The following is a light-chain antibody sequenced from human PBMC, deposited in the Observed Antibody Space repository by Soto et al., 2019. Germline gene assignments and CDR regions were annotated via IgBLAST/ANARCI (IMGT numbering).Light chain of an antibody. J-gene: IGKJ1*01. CDR1: QSVSSN. CDR2: GAS. V-gene: IGKV3-15*01. CDR3: QQYNKWPWT. Sequence: MTQSPATLSVSPGERATLSCRASQSVSSNLAWYQQKPGQAPRLLIYGASTRATGIPARFSGSGSGTELTLTISSLQSEDFVVYYCQQYNKWPWTFGQGTKVEIK.